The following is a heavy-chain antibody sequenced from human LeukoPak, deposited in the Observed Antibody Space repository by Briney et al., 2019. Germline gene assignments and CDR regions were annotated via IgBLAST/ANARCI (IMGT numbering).Heavy chain of an antibody. CDR1: GYTFTSYG. D-gene: IGHD2-2*01. J-gene: IGHJ4*02. V-gene: IGHV1-18*01. CDR2: ISAYNGNT. Sequence: ASVKVSCKASGYTFTSYGIIWVRQAPGQGLEWMGWISAYNGNTNYAQKLQGRVTMTTDTSTSTAYMELRSLRSDDTAVYYCARGHRYCSSNSCYGFDHWGQGTLVTVSS. CDR3: ARGHRYCSSNSCYGFDH.